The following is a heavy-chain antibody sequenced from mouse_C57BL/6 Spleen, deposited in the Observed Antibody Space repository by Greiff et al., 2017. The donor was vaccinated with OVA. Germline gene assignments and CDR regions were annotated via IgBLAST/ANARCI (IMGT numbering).Heavy chain of an antibody. CDR1: GYAFTNYL. D-gene: IGHD3-1*01. CDR2: IYPGSGGT. Sequence: QVQLQQSGAELVRPGTSVKVSCKASGYAFTNYLIEWVKQRPGQGLEWVGVIYPGSGGTNYNEKFKGKATLTADKSSSTAYMQLSSLTSEDSAVYFCARNAGIRGLAYWGQGTLVTVSA. V-gene: IGHV1-54*01. CDR3: ARNAGIRGLAY. J-gene: IGHJ3*01.